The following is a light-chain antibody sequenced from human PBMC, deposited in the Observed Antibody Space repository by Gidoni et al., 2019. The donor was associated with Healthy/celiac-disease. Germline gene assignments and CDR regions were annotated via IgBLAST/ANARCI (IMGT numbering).Light chain of an antibody. CDR3: QQYNSYSA. CDR1: HSISSW. J-gene: IGKJ1*01. V-gene: IGKV1-5*03. Sequence: DIQMTQSPSTLSASVGDRVTITCRASHSISSWLAWYQPKPGKATKRLNYNASSLERGVPSRISGSGSGTEFTLTISSLQPDDVATYYCQQYNSYSAFGQGTKVEIK. CDR2: NAS.